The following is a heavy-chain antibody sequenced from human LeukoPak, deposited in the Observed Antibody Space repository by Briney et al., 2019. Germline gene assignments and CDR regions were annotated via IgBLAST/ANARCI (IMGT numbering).Heavy chain of an antibody. Sequence: SETLSLTCTVSGGSISSYYWSWIRQPPGKGLEWIGYIYYSGSTNYNPSLKSRVTISVDTSKNQFSLKLSSVTAADTAVYYCARESRGYSGYNYYYYMDVWGKGTTVTISS. CDR1: GGSISSYY. V-gene: IGHV4-59*01. CDR2: IYYSGST. D-gene: IGHD5-12*01. J-gene: IGHJ6*03. CDR3: ARESRGYSGYNYYYYMDV.